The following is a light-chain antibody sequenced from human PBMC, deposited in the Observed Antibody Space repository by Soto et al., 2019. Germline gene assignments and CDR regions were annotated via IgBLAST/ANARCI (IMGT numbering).Light chain of an antibody. V-gene: IGKV3-20*01. CDR1: QSVRSSH. Sequence: EIVLNKCAVTLSFSPGQRSTLSCRASQSVRSSHLAWYQQKSGQAPRLLIYGASSRATGIPDRFSGSGSGTDFTLTISRLEPEDFAVYNSQQYSNSPLTFGGRTKVDIK. CDR3: QQYSNSPLT. CDR2: GAS. J-gene: IGKJ4*01.